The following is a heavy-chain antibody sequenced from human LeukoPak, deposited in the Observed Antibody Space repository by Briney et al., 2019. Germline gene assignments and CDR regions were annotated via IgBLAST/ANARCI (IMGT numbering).Heavy chain of an antibody. Sequence: GGSLRLSCAASGFTFSSYSMNWVRQAPGKGLEWVSSISSRSSYINYADSAKGRFAISRDNAKNSLYLQMNSLRPEDTAVYYCARIGNGYGDYFDYWGQGTLVTVSS. CDR3: ARIGNGYGDYFDY. CDR1: GFTFSSYS. D-gene: IGHD4-17*01. V-gene: IGHV3-21*01. J-gene: IGHJ4*02. CDR2: ISSRSSYI.